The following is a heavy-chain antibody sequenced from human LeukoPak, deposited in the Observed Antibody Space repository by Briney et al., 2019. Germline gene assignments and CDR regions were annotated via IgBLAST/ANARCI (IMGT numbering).Heavy chain of an antibody. CDR1: GGSISSYY. V-gene: IGHV4-4*07. CDR2: FYSGGST. Sequence: SETLSLTCTVSGGSISSYYWSWIRQPAGKGLEWIGRFYSGGSTDYNPSLKSRVTMSVGTSKNQFSLKLSSVTAADTAVYYCARVSEYYDFWSGYASINWFDPWGQGTLVTVFS. D-gene: IGHD3-3*01. CDR3: ARVSEYYDFWSGYASINWFDP. J-gene: IGHJ5*02.